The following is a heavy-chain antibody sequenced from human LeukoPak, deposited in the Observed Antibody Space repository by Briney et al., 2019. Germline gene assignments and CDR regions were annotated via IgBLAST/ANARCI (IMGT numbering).Heavy chain of an antibody. CDR2: ISAGGDLT. Sequence: GGSLRLSCAVSGFIFKDFPMTWVRQAPGKGLEWLSGISAGGDLTFHADSLKGRFTISRDNAKNSLYLQMNSLRAEDTAVYYCAREASYCSSTSCGWFDPWGQGTLVTVSS. CDR3: AREASYCSSTSCGWFDP. D-gene: IGHD2-2*01. J-gene: IGHJ5*02. V-gene: IGHV3-23*01. CDR1: GFIFKDFP.